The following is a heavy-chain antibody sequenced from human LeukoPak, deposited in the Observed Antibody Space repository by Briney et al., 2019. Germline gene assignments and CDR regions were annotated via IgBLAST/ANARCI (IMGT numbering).Heavy chain of an antibody. J-gene: IGHJ6*03. Sequence: TGGSLRLSCAGSGFTFSYAWMSWVRQAPGKGLEWVSGINWNGGSTGYADSVKGRFTISRDNAKNSLYLQMNSLRAEDTALYYCARGGKGNYYYYMDVWGKGTTVTVSS. CDR2: INWNGGST. V-gene: IGHV3-20*04. CDR1: GFTFSYAW. CDR3: ARGGKGNYYYYMDV. D-gene: IGHD1-1*01.